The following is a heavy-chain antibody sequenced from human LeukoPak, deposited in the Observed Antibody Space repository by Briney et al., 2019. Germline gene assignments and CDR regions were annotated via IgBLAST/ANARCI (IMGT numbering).Heavy chain of an antibody. D-gene: IGHD3-9*01. CDR3: AKDHHSYYDILTGLTRSYYYYGMDV. CDR1: GFTFSSYG. Sequence: GRSLRLSCAASGFTFSSYGMHWVRQAPGKGLERVAVISFDGSNKYYADSVKGRFTVSRDNSKNTLYLQMNSLRAEDTAVYYCAKDHHSYYDILTGLTRSYYYYGMDVWGQGTTVTVS. V-gene: IGHV3-30*18. J-gene: IGHJ6*02. CDR2: ISFDGSNK.